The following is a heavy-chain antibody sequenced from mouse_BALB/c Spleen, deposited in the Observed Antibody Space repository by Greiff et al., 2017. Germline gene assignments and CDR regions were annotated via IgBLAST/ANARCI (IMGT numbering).Heavy chain of an antibody. D-gene: IGHD1-1*01. V-gene: IGHV5-4*02. CDR3: ARGGTTTGFYY. Sequence: EVKLVESGGGLVKPGGSLKLSCAASGFTFSDYYMYWVRQTPEKRLEWVATISDGGSYTYYPDSVKGRFTISRDNAKNNLYLQMSSLKSEDTAMYYCARGGTTTGFYYWGQGTTLTVSS. CDR1: GFTFSDYY. CDR2: ISDGGSYT. J-gene: IGHJ2*01.